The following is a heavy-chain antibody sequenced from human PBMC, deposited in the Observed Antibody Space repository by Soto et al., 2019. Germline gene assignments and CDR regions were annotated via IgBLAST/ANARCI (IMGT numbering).Heavy chain of an antibody. CDR3: ARNVLRFLEWFPCLNWFDP. D-gene: IGHD3-3*01. CDR2: IWYDGSNK. J-gene: IGHJ5*02. CDR1: GFTFSSYG. Sequence: PGGSLRLSCAASGFTFSSYGMHWVRQAPGKGLEWVAVIWYDGSNKYYADSVKGRFTISRDNSKNTLYLQMNSLRAEDTAVYYSARNVLRFLEWFPCLNWFDPCGQGP. V-gene: IGHV3-33*01.